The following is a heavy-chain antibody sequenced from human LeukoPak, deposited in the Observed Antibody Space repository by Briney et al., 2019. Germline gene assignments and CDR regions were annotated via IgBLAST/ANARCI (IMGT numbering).Heavy chain of an antibody. CDR3: ATGPPRYCSGGSCAFDY. CDR2: FDPEDGET. D-gene: IGHD2-15*01. Sequence: ASVEVSCKVSGYTLTELSMHWVRQAPGKGLEWMGGFDPEDGETIYAQKFQGRVTMTEDTSTDTAYMELSSLRSEDTAVYYCATGPPRYCSGGSCAFDYWGQGTLVTVSS. V-gene: IGHV1-24*01. CDR1: GYTLTELS. J-gene: IGHJ4*02.